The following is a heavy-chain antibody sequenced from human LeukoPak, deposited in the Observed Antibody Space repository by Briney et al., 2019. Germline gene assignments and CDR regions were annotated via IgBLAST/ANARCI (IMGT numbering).Heavy chain of an antibody. Sequence: GGSLRLSCAASGFTFSSYEMNWVRQAPGKGLEWVSYISSSGSTIYYADSVKGRFTISRDNAKNSLYLQMNSLRAEDTAVYYCARVASRQTYYYDNWGQGTLVTVSS. V-gene: IGHV3-48*03. CDR2: ISSSGSTI. CDR3: ARVASRQTYYYDN. CDR1: GFTFSSYE. J-gene: IGHJ4*02.